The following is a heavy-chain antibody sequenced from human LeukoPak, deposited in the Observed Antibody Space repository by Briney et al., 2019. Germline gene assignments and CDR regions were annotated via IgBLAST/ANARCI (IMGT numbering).Heavy chain of an antibody. CDR2: IYSGGST. CDR1: GFTVSSNY. CDR3: ARAYDYSNYGGY. Sequence: GGSLRLSCAASGFTVSSNYMSWVRQAPGKGLEWVSVIYSGGSTYHADSVKGRFTISRDNSKNTLYLQMNSLRAEDTAVYYCARAYDYSNYGGYWGQGTLVTVSS. V-gene: IGHV3-66*01. J-gene: IGHJ4*02. D-gene: IGHD4-4*01.